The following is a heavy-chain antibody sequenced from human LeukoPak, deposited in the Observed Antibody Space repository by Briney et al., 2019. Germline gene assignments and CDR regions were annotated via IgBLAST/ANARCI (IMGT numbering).Heavy chain of an antibody. Sequence: GGSLRLSCAASGFTFSSYAMSWVRQALGKGLEWVSAISGSGGSTYYADSVKGRFTISRDNSKNTLYLQMNSLRAEDTAVYYCAKDLQIGDSSGWFDYWGQGTLVTVSS. V-gene: IGHV3-23*01. D-gene: IGHD6-19*01. CDR1: GFTFSSYA. CDR3: AKDLQIGDSSGWFDY. CDR2: ISGSGGST. J-gene: IGHJ4*02.